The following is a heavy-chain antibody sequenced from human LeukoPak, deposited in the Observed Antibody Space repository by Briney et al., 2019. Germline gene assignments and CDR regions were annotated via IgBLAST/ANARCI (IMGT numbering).Heavy chain of an antibody. Sequence: GGSLRPSCAASGFTVSSSYMSWVRQAPGKGLEWISVTYSGGPTYYADSVKGRFTISRDISKNSLYLQMSSLRAEDTAVYYCARLGTIAAAGYWYFDLWGRGTLVTVSS. D-gene: IGHD6-13*01. V-gene: IGHV3-53*01. CDR2: TYSGGPT. CDR1: GFTVSSSY. J-gene: IGHJ2*01. CDR3: ARLGTIAAAGYWYFDL.